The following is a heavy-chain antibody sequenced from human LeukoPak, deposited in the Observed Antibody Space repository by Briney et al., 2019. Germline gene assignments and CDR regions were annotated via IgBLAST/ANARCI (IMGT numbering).Heavy chain of an antibody. CDR2: ISGSGGST. Sequence: PGGSLRLSCAASGFTFSSYAMSWVRQAPGKGLEWVSAISGSGGSTYYADSVKGRFTISRDNSKNTLYLQMNSLRAEDTAVYYCAKGDKITMIVVVDAFDIWGQGTWSPSLQ. CDR1: GFTFSSYA. CDR3: AKGDKITMIVVVDAFDI. V-gene: IGHV3-23*01. D-gene: IGHD3-22*01. J-gene: IGHJ3*02.